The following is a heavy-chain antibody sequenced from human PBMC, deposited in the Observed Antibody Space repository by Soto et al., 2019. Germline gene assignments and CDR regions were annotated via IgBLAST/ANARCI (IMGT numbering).Heavy chain of an antibody. CDR3: ARGLYSGSYGYYFDY. CDR2: IYYSGST. D-gene: IGHD1-26*01. V-gene: IGHV4-61*01. Sequence: PSETLSLTCTVSGGSVSSGSYYWSWIRQPPGKGLEWIGYIYYSGSTNYNPSLKSRVTISVDTSKNQFSLKLSSVTAADTAVYYCARGLYSGSYGYYFDYWGQGTLVTVSS. J-gene: IGHJ4*02. CDR1: GGSVSSGSYY.